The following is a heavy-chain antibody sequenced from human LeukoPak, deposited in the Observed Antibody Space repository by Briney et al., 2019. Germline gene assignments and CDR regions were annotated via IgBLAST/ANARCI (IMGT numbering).Heavy chain of an antibody. CDR2: IYYSGST. Sequence: SETLSLTCTVSGGSISSSSYYWGWIRQPPGKGLEWIGSIYYSGSTNYNPSLKSRVTISVDTSKNQFSLKLSSATAADTAVYYCARDYSSSFDNWGQGTLVTVSS. CDR3: ARDYSSSFDN. J-gene: IGHJ4*02. D-gene: IGHD6-6*01. V-gene: IGHV4-39*07. CDR1: GGSISSSSYY.